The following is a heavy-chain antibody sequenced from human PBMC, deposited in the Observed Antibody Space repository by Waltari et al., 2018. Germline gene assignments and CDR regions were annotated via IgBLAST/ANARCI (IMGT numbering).Heavy chain of an antibody. CDR3: ARDGSLIWYEGWFDP. J-gene: IGHJ5*02. D-gene: IGHD6-13*01. V-gene: IGHV6-1*01. CDR1: VDRATSTSAA. CDR2: TYYRAKWYN. Sequence: QVQLQQSGPGLVKPSQTLSLTCPIPVDRATSTSAAWNWTRTSPPRGLECLGRTYYRAKWYNDYAVSVKSRITINPDTSKNQFSLQLNSVTPEDTAVYYCARDGSLIWYEGWFDPWGQGTLVTVSS.